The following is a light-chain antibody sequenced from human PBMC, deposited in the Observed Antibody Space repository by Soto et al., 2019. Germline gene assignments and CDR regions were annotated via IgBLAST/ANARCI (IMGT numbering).Light chain of an antibody. CDR3: SSYTSSSFYV. V-gene: IGLV2-14*01. CDR2: XXX. Sequence: QSALTQPASVSGSPGQSITISCTGTSSDVGGYNYVSWYQQHPGKAPKLMIXXXXXXXXXXXXXXSGSKSGNTASLTISGXXXXXXXXXYCSSYTSSSFYVFGTGTKVTVL. CDR1: SSDVGGYNY. J-gene: IGLJ1*01.